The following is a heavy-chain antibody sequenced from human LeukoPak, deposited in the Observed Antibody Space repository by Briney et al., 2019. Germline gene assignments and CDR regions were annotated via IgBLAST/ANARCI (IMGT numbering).Heavy chain of an antibody. J-gene: IGHJ5*02. CDR2: IYYSGST. CDR3: ARDSCSSTSCRNWFDP. V-gene: IGHV4-59*01. CDR1: GGSISSYY. Sequence: SETLSLTCTVSGGSISSYYWSWIRQPPGKGLEGIGDIYYSGSTNYNPSLKSRVTISVDTSKNQFSLKLSSVTAADTAVYYCARDSCSSTSCRNWFDPWGQGTLVTVSS. D-gene: IGHD2-2*01.